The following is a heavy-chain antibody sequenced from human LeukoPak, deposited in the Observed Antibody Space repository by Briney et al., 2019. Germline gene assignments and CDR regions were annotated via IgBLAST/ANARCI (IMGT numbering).Heavy chain of an antibody. D-gene: IGHD2-15*01. CDR1: GFTFSSYG. CDR2: VSYDGSKK. J-gene: IGHJ4*02. Sequence: GRSLRLSCAASGFTFSSYGIHWVRQAPGKGLEWVAVVSYDGSKKYYADSGKGRFTISRDNSKNTLYLQMNSLRAEDTAVYYCAKGVVVAATLSIDYWGQGTLVTVSS. CDR3: AKGVVVAATLSIDY. V-gene: IGHV3-30*04.